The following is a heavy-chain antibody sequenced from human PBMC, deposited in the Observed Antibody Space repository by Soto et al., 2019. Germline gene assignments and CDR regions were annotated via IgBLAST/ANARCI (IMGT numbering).Heavy chain of an antibody. Sequence: GGSLRLSCAASGFAFSSYAMSWVRQAPGKGLEWVSAISGSGGSTYYADSVKGRFTISRDNSKNTLYLQMNSLRAEDTAVYYCAKHMAARPYYYGMDVWGQGTTVTVSS. D-gene: IGHD6-6*01. J-gene: IGHJ6*02. V-gene: IGHV3-23*01. CDR3: AKHMAARPYYYGMDV. CDR1: GFAFSSYA. CDR2: ISGSGGST.